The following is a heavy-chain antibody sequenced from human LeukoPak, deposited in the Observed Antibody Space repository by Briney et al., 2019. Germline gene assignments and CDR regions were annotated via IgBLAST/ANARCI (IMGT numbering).Heavy chain of an antibody. CDR1: GFTFSSYG. Sequence: PGGSLRLSCAASGFTFSSYGMHWVRQAPGKGLEWVAVISYDGSNKYYADSVKGRFTISRDNSKNTLYLQMNSLRAEDTAVYYCARAYSGWYVGALDYWGQGTLVTVSS. V-gene: IGHV3-30*19. J-gene: IGHJ4*02. CDR3: ARAYSGWYVGALDY. D-gene: IGHD6-19*01. CDR2: ISYDGSNK.